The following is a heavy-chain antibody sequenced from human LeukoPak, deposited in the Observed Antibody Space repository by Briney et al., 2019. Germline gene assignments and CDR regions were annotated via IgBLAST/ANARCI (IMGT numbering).Heavy chain of an antibody. CDR1: GGSISSSSYY. CDR2: IYYSGST. CDR3: ARRNYDSSGYASFDY. Sequence: SETLSLTCTVSGGSISSSSYYWGWRRQPPGTGLEWIGSIYYSGSTYYNPSLKSRVTISVDTSKNQFSLKLSSVTAADTAVYYCARRNYDSSGYASFDYWGQGTLVTVSS. V-gene: IGHV4-39*01. J-gene: IGHJ4*02. D-gene: IGHD3-22*01.